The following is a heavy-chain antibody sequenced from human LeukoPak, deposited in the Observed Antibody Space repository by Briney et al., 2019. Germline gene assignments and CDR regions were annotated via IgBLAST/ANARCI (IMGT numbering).Heavy chain of an antibody. D-gene: IGHD3-9*01. CDR3: ARKRANYDILTGYPNYYFDY. CDR1: GYTFTSYD. V-gene: IGHV1-8*01. Sequence: GASVKVSCKASGYTFTSYDINWVRQATGQGLEWMGWMNPNSGNTGYAQKFQGRVTMTRNTSISTAYMELSSLRSEDTAVYYCARKRANYDILTGYPNYYFDYWGQGTLVTVSS. CDR2: MNPNSGNT. J-gene: IGHJ4*02.